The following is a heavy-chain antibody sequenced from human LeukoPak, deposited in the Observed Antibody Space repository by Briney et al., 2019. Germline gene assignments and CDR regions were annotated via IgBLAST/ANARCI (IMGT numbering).Heavy chain of an antibody. D-gene: IGHD1-26*01. J-gene: IGHJ3*02. CDR1: GYTCTSYG. CDR2: ISAYNSNT. V-gene: IGHV1-18*01. CDR3: ARAPPIVGAAGAFDI. Sequence: ASVKVSCKASGYTCTSYGINWVRQAPGQGLEWMGCISAYNSNTNYGQKLQGRVTMTTDTSTSTAYMELRSLRSDDTAVYYCARAPPIVGAAGAFDIWGQGTMVTVSS.